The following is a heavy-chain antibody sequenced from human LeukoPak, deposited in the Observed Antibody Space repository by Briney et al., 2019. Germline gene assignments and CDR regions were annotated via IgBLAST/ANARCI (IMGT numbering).Heavy chain of an antibody. V-gene: IGHV1-69*05. J-gene: IGHJ3*02. CDR1: GGTFSSYA. CDR3: ARVGAFDI. CDR2: IIPIFGTA. Sequence: SVKVSCKASGGTFSSYAISLVRQAPGQGLEWMGGIIPIFGTANYAQKFQGRVTITTDESTSTAYMKLSSLRSEDTAVYYCARVGAFDIWGQGTMVTVSS.